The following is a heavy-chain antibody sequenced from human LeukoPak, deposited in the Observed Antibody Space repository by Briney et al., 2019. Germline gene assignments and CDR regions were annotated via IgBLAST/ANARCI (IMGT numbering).Heavy chain of an antibody. CDR2: IYSSGTT. J-gene: IGHJ3*02. CDR1: GGSISNYY. D-gene: IGHD6-13*01. Sequence: TSETPSLTCTVSGGSISNYYWSWIRQPAGKGLEWIGRIYSSGTTDYSPSLKSRVTVSVDTSKNQFSLKLSSVTAADTAVYYCARENSNSWYGAFGIWGQGTMVTVSS. V-gene: IGHV4-4*07. CDR3: ARENSNSWYGAFGI.